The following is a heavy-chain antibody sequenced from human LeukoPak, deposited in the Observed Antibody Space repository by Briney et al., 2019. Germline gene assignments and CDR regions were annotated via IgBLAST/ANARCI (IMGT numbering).Heavy chain of an antibody. Sequence: ASVKVSCKASGYTFTGYYMHWVRQAPGQGLEWMGWINTNTGNPTYAQGFTGRFVFSLDTSVSTAYLQISSLKAEDTAVYYCARGERNYGDYVVDYWGQGTLVTVSS. J-gene: IGHJ4*02. CDR1: GYTFTGYY. V-gene: IGHV7-4-1*02. CDR3: ARGERNYGDYVVDY. CDR2: INTNTGNP. D-gene: IGHD4-17*01.